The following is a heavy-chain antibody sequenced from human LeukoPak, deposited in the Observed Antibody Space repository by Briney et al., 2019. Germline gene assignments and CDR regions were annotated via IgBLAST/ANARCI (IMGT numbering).Heavy chain of an antibody. J-gene: IGHJ5*02. Sequence: ASVNVSFKASGFRFPIFGFSWVRQARGQGLEWMGWISTYSGITHYADRFEDRGTIAINTATSTVHMELRSLIYDDTAVYYCARASDYSRTGNGDWFDPWGQGTVVTVSS. V-gene: IGHV1-18*04. CDR3: ARASDYSRTGNGDWFDP. CDR1: GFRFPIFG. CDR2: ISTYSGIT. D-gene: IGHD4-11*01.